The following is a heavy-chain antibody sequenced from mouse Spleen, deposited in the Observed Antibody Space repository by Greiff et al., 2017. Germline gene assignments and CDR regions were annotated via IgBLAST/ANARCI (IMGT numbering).Heavy chain of an antibody. CDR2: INPYNGGT. CDR3: ARLGTVGVYAMDY. D-gene: IGHD1-1*01. V-gene: IGHV1-19*01. Sequence: EVQLQQSGPVLVKPGASVKMSCKASGYTFTDYYMNWVKQSHGKSLEWIGVINPYNGGTSYNQKFKGKATLTVDKSSSTAYMELNSLTSEDSAVYYCARLGTVGVYAMDYWGQGTSVTVSS. CDR1: GYTFTDYY. J-gene: IGHJ4*01.